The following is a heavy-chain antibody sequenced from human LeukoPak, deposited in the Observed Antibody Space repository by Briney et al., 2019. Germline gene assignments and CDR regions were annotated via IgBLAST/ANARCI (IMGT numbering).Heavy chain of an antibody. CDR2: IKQDGSVK. J-gene: IGHJ4*02. Sequence: GGSLRLSCAASGFTFSSYWMSWVRQAPGKGLEWVANIKQDGSVKYYVDSVKGRFTISRDNAKNSLYLQMNSLRAEDTAVYYCARRGYSSGWYDMYYFDYWGQGTLVTVSS. V-gene: IGHV3-7*03. CDR1: GFTFSSYW. CDR3: ARRGYSSGWYDMYYFDY. D-gene: IGHD6-19*01.